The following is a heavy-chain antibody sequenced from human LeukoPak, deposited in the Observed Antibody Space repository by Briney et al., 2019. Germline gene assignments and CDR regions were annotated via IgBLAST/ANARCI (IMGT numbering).Heavy chain of an antibody. CDR1: GFTFSAYG. D-gene: IGHD3-3*01. CDR3: ARSTEWYADY. J-gene: IGHJ4*02. Sequence: GGSLRLSCAASGFTFSAYGMHWVRQAPGKGLEWISYITSDTRTTYYTDSVRGRFTISRDNAKNSLYLQLNNLRADDTAVYYCARSTEWYADYWGQGTLVTVSS. V-gene: IGHV3-48*01. CDR2: ITSDTRTT.